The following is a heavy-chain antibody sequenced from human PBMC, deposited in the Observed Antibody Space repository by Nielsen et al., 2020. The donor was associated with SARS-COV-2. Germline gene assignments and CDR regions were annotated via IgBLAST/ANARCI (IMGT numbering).Heavy chain of an antibody. CDR2: ISPSGGSK. D-gene: IGHD2-2*01. Sequence: GESLKISCAASAFTFSSYAMNWIRQAPGKGLEWVSSISPSGGSKYYADSVKGRFTISRDNSKNTFYLQMSSLRDEDTAVYYCAKGAEYCSSTSCWAPDYWGQGTLVTVSS. V-gene: IGHV3-23*01. J-gene: IGHJ4*02. CDR1: AFTFSSYA. CDR3: AKGAEYCSSTSCWAPDY.